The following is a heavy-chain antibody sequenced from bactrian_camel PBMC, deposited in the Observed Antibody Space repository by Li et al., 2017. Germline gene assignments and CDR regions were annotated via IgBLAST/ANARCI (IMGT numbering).Heavy chain of an antibody. J-gene: IGHJ4*01. CDR2: NNGDGSNT. V-gene: IGHV3S31*01. CDR1: GFTFTSYS. Sequence: VQLVESGGGLVQPGGSLRLSCAASGFTFTSYSMSWVRQAPGKGLEWISDNNGDGSNTYYADSVKGRFTISRDNTKNTLYLLMNSLNPEDTARYYCPGSLALAIVSSAQSIWGQGTQVTVS. CDR3: PGSLALAIVSSAQSI.